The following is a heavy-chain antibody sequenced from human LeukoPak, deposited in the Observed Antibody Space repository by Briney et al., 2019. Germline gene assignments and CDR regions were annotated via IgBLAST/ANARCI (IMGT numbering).Heavy chain of an antibody. J-gene: IGHJ4*02. V-gene: IGHV4-34*01. CDR2: INHSGST. CDR3: ARAPHYYGSVVFDY. CDR1: GGSFSGYY. D-gene: IGHD3-10*01. Sequence: SETLSLTCAVYGGSFSGYYWSWIRQPPGEGLEWIGEINHSGSTNYNPSLKSRVTISVDTSKNQFSLKLSSVTAADTAVYYCARAPHYYGSVVFDYWGQGTLVTVSS.